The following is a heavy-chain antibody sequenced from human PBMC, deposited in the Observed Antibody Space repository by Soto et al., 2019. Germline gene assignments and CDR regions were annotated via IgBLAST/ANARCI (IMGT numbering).Heavy chain of an antibody. D-gene: IGHD1-26*01. CDR2: ISAYNGNT. CDR3: AREGGGSYYEDYYYGMDV. V-gene: IGHV1-18*01. CDR1: GYTFTSYG. J-gene: IGHJ6*02. Sequence: QVQLVQSGAAVKKPGASVKVSCKASGYTFTSYGISWVRQAPGQGLEWMGWISAYNGNTNYAQKLHGRVTMTPDTSTSTAYMELRSLRSDDTAVYYCAREGGGSYYEDYYYGMDVWGQGTTVTVSS.